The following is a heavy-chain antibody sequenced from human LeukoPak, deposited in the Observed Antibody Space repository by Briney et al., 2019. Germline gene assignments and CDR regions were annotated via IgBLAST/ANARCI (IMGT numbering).Heavy chain of an antibody. CDR2: ISGSGGNT. D-gene: IGHD6-13*01. J-gene: IGHJ4*02. CDR1: GFTFSSYA. V-gene: IGHV3-23*01. Sequence: PGGSLRLSCAASGFTFSSYAMSWVRQSPGKGLEWVSAISGSGGNTYSADSVKGRCTISRDNSLQTLFLHMNSLRAEDTAVYYCARWAAAVDYWGQGTLVTVSS. CDR3: ARWAAAVDY.